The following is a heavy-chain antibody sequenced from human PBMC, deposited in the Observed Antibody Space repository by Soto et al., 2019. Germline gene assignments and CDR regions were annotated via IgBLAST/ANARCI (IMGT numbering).Heavy chain of an antibody. J-gene: IGHJ6*02. D-gene: IGHD3-10*01. CDR3: ARDGAYYGSGSNDYYYGMDV. Sequence: GGSLRLSCVASGFTFSSYGMHWVRQAPGKGLERVAVIWYDGSNKYYVDSVKGRFTISRDNSKNTLYLQRTSLRAEDTAVYYCARDGAYYGSGSNDYYYGMDVWDQGTTVTVSS. CDR1: GFTFSSYG. V-gene: IGHV3-33*01. CDR2: IWYDGSNK.